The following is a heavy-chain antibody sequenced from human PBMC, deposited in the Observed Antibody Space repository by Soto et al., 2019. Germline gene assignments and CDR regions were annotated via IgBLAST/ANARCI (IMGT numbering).Heavy chain of an antibody. D-gene: IGHD2-15*01. CDR1: GFNFNSYT. CDR3: ASDCSGGSCYPGMDV. J-gene: IGHJ6*02. Sequence: PGGSLRLSCAASGFNFNSYTINWVRQAPGKRLEWLSSISSSGYIFSTDSVRGRFTISRDNAKNSLYLQINSRRAEDTAVYFCASDCSGGSCYPGMDVWGQGTTVTVS. V-gene: IGHV3-21*01. CDR2: ISSSGYI.